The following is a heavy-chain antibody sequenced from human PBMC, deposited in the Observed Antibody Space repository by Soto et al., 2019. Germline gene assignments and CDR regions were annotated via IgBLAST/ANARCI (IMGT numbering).Heavy chain of an antibody. CDR3: ARDRGGYGMDV. Sequence: QVQLQESGPGLVKPSQTLSLTCTVSGDSISGGYYWSWIRQHPGKGLEWIGYVSPSGITYYNPSLNGRVSISRDTSKNQFSLEVTSVTAADTAVYHCARDRGGYGMDVWGQGTTVTVSS. CDR2: VSPSGIT. CDR1: GDSISGGYY. J-gene: IGHJ6*02. V-gene: IGHV4-31*03.